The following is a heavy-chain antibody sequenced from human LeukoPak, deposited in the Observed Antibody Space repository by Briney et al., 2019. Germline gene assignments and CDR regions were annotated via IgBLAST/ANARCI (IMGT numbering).Heavy chain of an antibody. Sequence: GGSLRLSCAACGFTFDDYAMHRVPQAPGKGLEWVLGISWNSGSIGYAVSVKGRFTISRDNAKNSLYLQMNSLRAEDTALYYCAKDEDVNSSRRGLWLSRFGSNNLFQHWGQGTLVTVSS. V-gene: IGHV3-9*01. J-gene: IGHJ1*01. CDR3: AKDEDVNSSRRGLWLSRFGSNNLFQH. D-gene: IGHD6-19*01. CDR2: ISWNSGSI. CDR1: GFTFDDYA.